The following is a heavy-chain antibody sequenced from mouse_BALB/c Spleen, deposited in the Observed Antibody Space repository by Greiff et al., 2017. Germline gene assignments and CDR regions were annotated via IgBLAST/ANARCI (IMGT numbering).Heavy chain of an antibody. CDR1: GFTFSSFG. D-gene: IGHD1-1*01. V-gene: IGHV5-17*02. Sequence: EVKLVESGGGLVQPGGSRKLSCAASGFTFSSFGMHWVRQAPEKGLEWVAYISSGSSTIYYADTVKGRFTISRDNPKNTLFLQMTSLRSEDTAMYYCARSGTTVVAGAMDYWGQGTTLTVSS. CDR2: ISSGSSTI. J-gene: IGHJ2*01. CDR3: ARSGTTVVAGAMDY.